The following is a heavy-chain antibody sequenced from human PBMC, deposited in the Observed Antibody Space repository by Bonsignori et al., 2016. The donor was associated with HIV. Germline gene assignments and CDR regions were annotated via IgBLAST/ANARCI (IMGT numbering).Heavy chain of an antibody. D-gene: IGHD6-13*01. CDR3: ARHEIAAAGGDFDY. CDR1: GYSISSGYY. CDR2: IYHSGST. Sequence: SETLSLTCAVSGYSISSGYYWGWIRQPPGKGLEWIGSIYHSGSTYYNPSLKSRVTISVDTSKNQFSLKLSSVTAADTAVYYCARHEIAAAGGDFDYWGQGTLVTVSS. J-gene: IGHJ4*02. V-gene: IGHV4-38-2*01.